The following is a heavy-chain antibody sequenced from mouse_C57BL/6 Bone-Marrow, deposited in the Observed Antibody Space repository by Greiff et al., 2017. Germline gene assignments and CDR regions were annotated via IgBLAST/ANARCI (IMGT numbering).Heavy chain of an antibody. CDR1: GYTFTSYW. Sequence: QVQLQQPGAELVMPGASAKLSCKASGYTFTSYWMHWVKQRPGQGLEWIGEIDPSDSYTNYNQKFKGKSTLTVDKSSSTAYMQLSSLTSEDSAVYYCARSFYYYGSSPWFAYWGQGTLVTVSA. J-gene: IGHJ3*01. CDR2: IDPSDSYT. V-gene: IGHV1-69*01. CDR3: ARSFYYYGSSPWFAY. D-gene: IGHD1-1*01.